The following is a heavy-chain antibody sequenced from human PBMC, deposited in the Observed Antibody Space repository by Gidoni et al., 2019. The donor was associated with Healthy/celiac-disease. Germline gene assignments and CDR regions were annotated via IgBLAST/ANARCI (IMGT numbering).Heavy chain of an antibody. CDR3: ARSPRRDIVVVVAAYGMDV. Sequence: QVQLVQSGAEVKKPGASVKVSCKASGYNFTSSAMHWMRQAPGQRLEWMGWINAGNGNTKYSQKFQGRVTITRETSASTAYMELSSLRSEDTAVYYCARSPRRDIVVVVAAYGMDVWGQGTTVTVSS. J-gene: IGHJ6*02. V-gene: IGHV1-3*01. D-gene: IGHD2-15*01. CDR2: INAGNGNT. CDR1: GYNFTSSA.